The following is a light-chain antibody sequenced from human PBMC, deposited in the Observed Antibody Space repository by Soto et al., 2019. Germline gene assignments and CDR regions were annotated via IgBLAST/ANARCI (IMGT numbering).Light chain of an antibody. CDR3: QSYDSSLGRGV. Sequence: QSVLTQPPSVSGAPGQRVTISCTGSSSNIGAGYDVHWYQQLPGTAPKLLIYGNSNRPSGVPDRFSGSKSGTSASLAITGLQAEDEADYYCQSYDSSLGRGVFGGGTKLTVL. J-gene: IGLJ3*02. CDR2: GNS. CDR1: SSNIGAGYD. V-gene: IGLV1-40*01.